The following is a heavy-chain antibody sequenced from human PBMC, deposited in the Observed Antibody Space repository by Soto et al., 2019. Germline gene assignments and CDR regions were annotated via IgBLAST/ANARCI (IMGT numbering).Heavy chain of an antibody. CDR2: IKSQSDGGTT. V-gene: IGHV3-15*01. CDR1: AFTFSDAW. Sequence: GGSLRLSCAASAFTFSDAWMSWVRQTPGKGLEWVGRIKSQSDGGTTDYAAPVKGRFTISRDDSKNTLYLQLNGLKTEDTAVYYCTTDWAPYERSGPYPLHWGQGTLVTVSS. CDR3: TTDWAPYERSGPYPLH. J-gene: IGHJ4*02. D-gene: IGHD3-22*01.